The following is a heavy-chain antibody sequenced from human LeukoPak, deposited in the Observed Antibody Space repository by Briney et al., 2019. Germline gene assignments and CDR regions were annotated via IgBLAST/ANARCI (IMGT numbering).Heavy chain of an antibody. J-gene: IGHJ4*02. D-gene: IGHD6-13*01. CDR3: ARVGGSSAIFDY. CDR1: AYSISSGFY. Sequence: SETLSLTCTVSAYSISSGFYWGWIRQPPGKGLEWIGSIYHSGISYYNPSLKSRVTISVDTSKNQFSPKLSSVTAADTAVYYCARVGGSSAIFDYWGQGTLVTVSS. V-gene: IGHV4-38-2*02. CDR2: IYHSGIS.